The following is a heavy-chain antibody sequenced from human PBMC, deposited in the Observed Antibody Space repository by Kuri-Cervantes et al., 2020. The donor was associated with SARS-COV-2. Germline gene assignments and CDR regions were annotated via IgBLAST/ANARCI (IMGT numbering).Heavy chain of an antibody. J-gene: IGHJ4*02. D-gene: IGHD3-22*01. CDR3: TRAGPYYYDSTGYSDY. Sequence: ASVKVSCKASGYTFTSYGISWVRQAPGQGLEWMGWISAHNGNTNYAQKLQGRVTMTTDTSANTAYMELRSLRSDDSAVYYCTRAGPYYYDSTGYSDYWGQGTLVTVSS. CDR1: GYTFTSYG. CDR2: ISAHNGNT. V-gene: IGHV1-18*01.